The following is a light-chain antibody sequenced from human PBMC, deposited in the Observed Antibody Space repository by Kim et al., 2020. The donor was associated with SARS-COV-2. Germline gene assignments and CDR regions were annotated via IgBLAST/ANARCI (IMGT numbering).Light chain of an antibody. CDR2: DNS. CDR1: SSNIGNNG. J-gene: IGLJ3*02. V-gene: IGLV1-51*01. Sequence: QSVLTQPPSVSAAPGQKVTISCSGSSSNIGNNGVSWFQQLPGTAPKLFIYDNSERPAGIPDRFSGSKSGTSATLGITALQTGDEADYYCGTWDSSLSGVVFGGGTQLTVL. CDR3: GTWDSSLSGVV.